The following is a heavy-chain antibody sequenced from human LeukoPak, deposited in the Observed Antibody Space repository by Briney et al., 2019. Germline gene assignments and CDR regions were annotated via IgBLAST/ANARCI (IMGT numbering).Heavy chain of an antibody. D-gene: IGHD3-10*01. J-gene: IGHJ4*02. Sequence: PGGSLRLSCAASGFIFNNFSLNWVRQAPGKGLEWVSDISDSGGETYYADSVRGRFTISRDNFKNTLYMQMNSLRADDTAIYYCARVIRYGSGNYYYFDYWGQGTLVTVSS. CDR3: ARVIRYGSGNYYYFDY. CDR2: ISDSGGET. V-gene: IGHV3-23*01. CDR1: GFIFNNFS.